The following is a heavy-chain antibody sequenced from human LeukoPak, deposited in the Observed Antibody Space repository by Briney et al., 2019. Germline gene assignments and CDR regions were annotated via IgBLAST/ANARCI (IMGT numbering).Heavy chain of an antibody. V-gene: IGHV3-48*04. D-gene: IGHD4-17*01. CDR3: ARDVYGDYAIDY. Sequence: GGSLRLSCAASGFTFSSYSMDWVRQAPGKGLEGVSYISGTSSPRYYADSVKGRFTITRDNAKNSLYLQMNSLRAEDTAVYYCARDVYGDYAIDYWGQGTLVTVSS. CDR2: ISGTSSPR. CDR1: GFTFSSYS. J-gene: IGHJ4*02.